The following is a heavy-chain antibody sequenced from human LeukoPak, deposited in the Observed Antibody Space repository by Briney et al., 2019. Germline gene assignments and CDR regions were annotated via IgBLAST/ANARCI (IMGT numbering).Heavy chain of an antibody. D-gene: IGHD3-10*01. Sequence: SGTLSLTCAVSGGSISSSNWWSWVRQPPGKGLEWIGEIYHSGSTNYNPSLKSRVTISVDKSKNQFSLKLSSVTAADTAVYYCARKAYRFRGSQGGDAFDIWGQGTMVTVSS. CDR2: IYHSGST. J-gene: IGHJ3*02. CDR1: GGSISSSNW. CDR3: ARKAYRFRGSQGGDAFDI. V-gene: IGHV4-4*02.